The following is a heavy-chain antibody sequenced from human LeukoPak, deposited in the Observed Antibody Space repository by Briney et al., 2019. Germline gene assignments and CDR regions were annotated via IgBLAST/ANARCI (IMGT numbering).Heavy chain of an antibody. Sequence: SVKVSCKASGYTFTGYYMHWVRQAPGQGLEWMGGIIPIFGTANYAQKFQGRVTITADKSTSTAYMELSSLRSEDTAVYYCARDRAGVFARYSYGAFDIWGQGTMVTVSS. D-gene: IGHD5-18*01. V-gene: IGHV1-69*06. CDR2: IIPIFGTA. J-gene: IGHJ3*02. CDR3: ARDRAGVFARYSYGAFDI. CDR1: GYTFTGYY.